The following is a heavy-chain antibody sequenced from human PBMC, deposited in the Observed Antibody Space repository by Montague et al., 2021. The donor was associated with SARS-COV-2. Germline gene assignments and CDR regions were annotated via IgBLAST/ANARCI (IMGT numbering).Heavy chain of an antibody. V-gene: IGHV4-59*13. Sequence: SETRSLTCSVSGGSISSYYRSWIRQSPGKGLEWIGYIFHSGITDYDPSLKSRVTISVDMSKNQFSLQLNSVTAADSAVYYCARTEYNWNDWFDPWGQGTLVTVSS. J-gene: IGHJ5*02. CDR2: IFHSGIT. D-gene: IGHD1-20*01. CDR3: ARTEYNWNDWFDP. CDR1: GGSISSYY.